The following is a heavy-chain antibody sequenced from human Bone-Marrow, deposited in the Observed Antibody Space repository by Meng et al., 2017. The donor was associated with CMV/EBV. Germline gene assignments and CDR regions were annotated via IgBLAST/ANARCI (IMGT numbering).Heavy chain of an antibody. CDR1: GYPFTTYY. CDR2: ISPERGGT. Sequence: AALKVFCKTSGYPFTTYYVHWVRQAPGQGLEWMGWISPERGGTNYAQKFQGRVIMTSDTSITTAYMELTSLTTDVTAIYYCARIEGGYAGVTDWGQGTPVTVSS. CDR3: ARIEGGYAGVTD. D-gene: IGHD2-8*01. V-gene: IGHV1-2*02. J-gene: IGHJ4*02.